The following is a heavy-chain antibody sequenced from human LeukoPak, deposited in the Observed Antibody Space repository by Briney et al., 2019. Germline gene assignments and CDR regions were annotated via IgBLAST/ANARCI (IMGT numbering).Heavy chain of an antibody. CDR3: GRDAVLGSGSIDY. CDR2: IRGDGGET. CDR1: GFTLTNHW. V-gene: IGHV3-74*01. Sequence: AGGSLRLSCAASGFTLTNHWMHWVRQVPGKGLAWISRIRGDGGETNYADSVRGRFTTSRDNARNLLYLQMDSLGAEDTAVYYCGRDAVLGSGSIDYWGHGVLVAASS. J-gene: IGHJ4*01. D-gene: IGHD3-10*01.